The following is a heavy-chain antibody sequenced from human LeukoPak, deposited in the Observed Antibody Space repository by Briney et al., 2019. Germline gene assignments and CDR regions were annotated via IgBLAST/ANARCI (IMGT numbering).Heavy chain of an antibody. CDR2: IYYSGST. J-gene: IGHJ4*02. CDR3: ARLGYCSSTSCYADVPYYFDY. Sequence: SETLSLTCTVSGGSISSYYWSWIRQPPGKGLEWIGYIYYSGSTYYNPSLKSRVTISVDTSKNQFSLKLSSVTAADTAVYYCARLGYCSSTSCYADVPYYFDYWGQGTLVTVSS. CDR1: GGSISSYY. D-gene: IGHD2-2*01. V-gene: IGHV4-59*06.